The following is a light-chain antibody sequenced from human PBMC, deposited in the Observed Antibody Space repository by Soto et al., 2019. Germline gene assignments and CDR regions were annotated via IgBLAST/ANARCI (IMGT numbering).Light chain of an antibody. J-gene: IGKJ5*01. CDR1: QSISVW. Sequence: IQMTQSPSTLSASVGDRVTITCRASQSISVWLAWYQQKAGKAPNLLIYKASRLQSGVPSRFSGSGSGTDFTLTISNLQPEDFATYYCQQLNAYPLTFGQGTRLEI. CDR2: KAS. CDR3: QQLNAYPLT. V-gene: IGKV1-5*03.